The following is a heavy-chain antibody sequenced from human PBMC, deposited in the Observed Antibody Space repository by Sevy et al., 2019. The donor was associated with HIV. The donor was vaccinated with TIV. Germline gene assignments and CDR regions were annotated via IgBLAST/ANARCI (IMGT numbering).Heavy chain of an antibody. CDR2: ISSSGSTI. CDR3: ARITMIVVDLPDY. Sequence: GESLKISCAASGFIFSDYYMSWIRQAPGKGLEWVSNISSSGSTIYYADSVKGRFTISRDNAKNSLFLQMNSLRAEDTAVYYCARITMIVVDLPDYWGQGTLVTVSS. D-gene: IGHD3-22*01. J-gene: IGHJ4*02. V-gene: IGHV3-11*01. CDR1: GFIFSDYY.